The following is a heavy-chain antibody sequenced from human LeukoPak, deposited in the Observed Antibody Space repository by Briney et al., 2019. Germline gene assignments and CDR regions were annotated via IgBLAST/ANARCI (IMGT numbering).Heavy chain of an antibody. CDR1: GFTFSSYW. Sequence: GGSLRLSCAASGFTFSSYWMTWIRQAPGKGLEWVANIKQDGSEKYYVDSVKGRFTISRDNAKNSLYLQMNSLRAEDTAVYYCARDTGGGYGCYDCWGQGTLVTVSS. CDR2: IKQDGSEK. J-gene: IGHJ4*02. CDR3: ARDTGGGYGCYDC. D-gene: IGHD5-18*01. V-gene: IGHV3-7*01.